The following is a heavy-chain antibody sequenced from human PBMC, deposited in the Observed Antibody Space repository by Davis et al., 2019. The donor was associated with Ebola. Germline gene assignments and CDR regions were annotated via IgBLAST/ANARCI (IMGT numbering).Heavy chain of an antibody. J-gene: IGHJ5*01. D-gene: IGHD5-24*01. CDR2: IRYDGRLT. Sequence: PGGSLRLSCVASDLTNYGSHWVRQAPGKGLEWVGFIRYDGRLTQFSDSVKGRFTISRDNSKDTMYLQMNSLRGDDSAIYYCARDGYNFALDSWGQGTLVTVSS. CDR1: DLTNYG. CDR3: ARDGYNFALDS. V-gene: IGHV3-30*02.